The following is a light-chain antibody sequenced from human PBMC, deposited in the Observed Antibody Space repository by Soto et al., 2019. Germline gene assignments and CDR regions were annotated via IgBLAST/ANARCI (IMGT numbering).Light chain of an antibody. J-gene: IGKJ1*01. V-gene: IGKV3-15*01. CDR2: GAS. Sequence: EVVMTQSPTTLSESPGERATLSCRASQSVSSNLAWYQQKPGQAPRLLIYGASTRATGIPARFSGSGSGTEFTLTISSLQSEDFALYYCQQYNNWPPWTFGQGTKVEIK. CDR1: QSVSSN. CDR3: QQYNNWPPWT.